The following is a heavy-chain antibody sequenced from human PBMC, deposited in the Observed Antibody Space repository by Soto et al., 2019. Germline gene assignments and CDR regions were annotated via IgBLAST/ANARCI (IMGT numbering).Heavy chain of an antibody. D-gene: IGHD3-3*01. CDR1: GFTFSSYW. CDR3: ARDVILDFWSGYLDYFDY. V-gene: IGHV3-7*03. CDR2: IKQDGSEK. J-gene: IGHJ4*02. Sequence: EVQLVESGGGLVQPGGSLRLSCAASGFTFSSYWMSWVRQAPGKGLEWVANIKQDGSEKYYVDSVKGRFTISRDNAKNSLYLQMNSLRAEDTAVYYCARDVILDFWSGYLDYFDYWGQGTLVTVSS.